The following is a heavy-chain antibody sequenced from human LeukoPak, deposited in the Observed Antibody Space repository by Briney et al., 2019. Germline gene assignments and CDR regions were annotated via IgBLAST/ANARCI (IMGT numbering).Heavy chain of an antibody. V-gene: IGHV4-30-4*08. Sequence: SETLSLTCTISGGSISSGDYYWSWIRQPPGKGLEWIGYIYYSGNTYCNPSLKSRVTISVDTSKNQFSLKLNSVTAADTAVYYCARGKSMTRAFDIWGQGTMVTVSS. CDR3: ARGKSMTRAFDI. CDR1: GGSISSGDYY. D-gene: IGHD2-21*01. CDR2: IYYSGNT. J-gene: IGHJ3*02.